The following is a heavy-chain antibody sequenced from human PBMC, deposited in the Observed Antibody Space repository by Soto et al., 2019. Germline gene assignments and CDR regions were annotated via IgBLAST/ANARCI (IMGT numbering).Heavy chain of an antibody. Sequence: ASVKVSCKASGYTFNNYDIHWVRQAPGHGLEWMGWMNPNSGNTGYAQNFRGRVTMTQNTAVGTAYMELSSLRSDDTATYYCTRAYGAETFDFWGQGTRVTSP. CDR1: GYTFNNYD. V-gene: IGHV1-8*02. J-gene: IGHJ5*01. CDR3: TRAYGAETFDF. D-gene: IGHD3-10*01. CDR2: MNPNSGNT.